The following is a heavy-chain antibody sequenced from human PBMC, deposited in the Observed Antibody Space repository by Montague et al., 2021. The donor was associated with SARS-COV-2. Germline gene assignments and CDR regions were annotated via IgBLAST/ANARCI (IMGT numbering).Heavy chain of an antibody. CDR2: ISWNSGSI. V-gene: IGHV3-9*01. D-gene: IGHD6-6*01. CDR1: GFTFGDYA. CDR3: AKSDSSSPYFDY. Sequence: SLILSCAASGFTFGDYAMHWVRQAPGKGLEWVSGISWNSGSIGYXDSVKGRFTISRDNAKNSLYLQMNSLRAEDTALYYCAKSDSSSPYFDYWGQGTLVTVSS. J-gene: IGHJ4*02.